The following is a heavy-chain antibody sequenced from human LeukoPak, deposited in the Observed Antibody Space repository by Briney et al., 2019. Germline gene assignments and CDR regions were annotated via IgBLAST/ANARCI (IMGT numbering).Heavy chain of an antibody. CDR1: GFTFSSYA. CDR2: ISYDGSNK. D-gene: IGHD6-19*01. J-gene: IGHJ4*02. Sequence: GGSLRLSCAASGFTFSSYAMHWVRQAPGKGLEWVAVISYDGSNKYYADSVKGRFTISRDNSKNTLYLQMNSLRAEDTAVYYCARAKAVAGPFDYWGQGTLVTVSS. CDR3: ARAKAVAGPFDY. V-gene: IGHV3-30-3*01.